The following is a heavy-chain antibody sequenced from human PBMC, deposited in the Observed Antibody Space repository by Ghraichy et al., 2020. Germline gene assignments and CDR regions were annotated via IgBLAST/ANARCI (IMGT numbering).Heavy chain of an antibody. Sequence: SCAASGFTFSSYALHWVRQAPGEGLEWVALISYGGRNKYYADSVKGRFTISRDISKNTLYLQMNSLRAEDTAVYYCARYSGTHSYFDYWGQGTLVTVSS. V-gene: IGHV3-30*04. CDR2: ISYGGRNK. J-gene: IGHJ4*02. CDR1: GFTFSSYA. CDR3: ARYSGTHSYFDY. D-gene: IGHD1-26*01.